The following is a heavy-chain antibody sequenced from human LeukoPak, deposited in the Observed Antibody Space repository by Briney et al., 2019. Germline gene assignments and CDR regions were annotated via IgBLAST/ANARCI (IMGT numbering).Heavy chain of an antibody. CDR3: ARDVEMATISFYYYYYAMDV. V-gene: IGHV3-30-3*01. CDR2: ISYDGNNK. J-gene: IGHJ6*02. Sequence: GGSLRLSCAASGFTFSSYAMHWVRQAPGKELEWVAVISYDGNNKYYADSVKGRFTISRDNSKNTLYLQMNSLRAEDTAVYYCARDVEMATISFYYYYYAMDVWGQGTTVTVSS. D-gene: IGHD5-24*01. CDR1: GFTFSSYA.